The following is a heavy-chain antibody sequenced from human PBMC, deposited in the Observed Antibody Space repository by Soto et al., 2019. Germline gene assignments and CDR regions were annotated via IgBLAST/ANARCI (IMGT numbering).Heavy chain of an antibody. CDR2: IYYSGST. CDR1: GGSVSSGSYY. CDR3: ARGKYTAMRIGFYYYGMDV. V-gene: IGHV4-61*01. Sequence: SETLSLTCTVSGGSVSSGSYYWSWIRQPPGKGLEWIGHIYYSGSTKYNPPLKSRVTISVDTSKNQFSLKLSSVTAADTAVYYCARGKYTAMRIGFYYYGMDVWGQGTTVTVSS. J-gene: IGHJ6*02. D-gene: IGHD5-18*01.